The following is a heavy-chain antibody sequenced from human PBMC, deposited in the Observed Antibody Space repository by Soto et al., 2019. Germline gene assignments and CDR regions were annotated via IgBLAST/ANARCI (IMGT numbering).Heavy chain of an antibody. Sequence: QVVLVESGGGVVQSGRSLRLSCEASGFTFRHFAMHWVRQAPGKGLEWVAVISYDVSEEYYADSVKGRFTISRDKSGDTGYLQMDSLRVEDTAVYYCAKAHYVFWSGTRDYFDSWGQGTLVTVSS. CDR1: GFTFRHFA. D-gene: IGHD3-3*01. J-gene: IGHJ4*02. CDR3: AKAHYVFWSGTRDYFDS. CDR2: ISYDVSEE. V-gene: IGHV3-30*18.